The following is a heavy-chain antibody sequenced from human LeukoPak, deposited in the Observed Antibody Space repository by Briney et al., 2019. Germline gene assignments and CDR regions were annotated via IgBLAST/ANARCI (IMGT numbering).Heavy chain of an antibody. CDR3: ARYRAAAGFDP. V-gene: IGHV4-39*01. Sequence: SXTCTVSGGSISSSSYYWGWIRQPPGKGLEWIGSIYYSGSTYYNPSLKSRVTISVDTSKNQFSLRLSSVTAADTAVYYCARYRAAAGFDPWGQGTLVTVSS. CDR1: GGSISSSSYY. D-gene: IGHD6-13*01. CDR2: IYYSGST. J-gene: IGHJ5*02.